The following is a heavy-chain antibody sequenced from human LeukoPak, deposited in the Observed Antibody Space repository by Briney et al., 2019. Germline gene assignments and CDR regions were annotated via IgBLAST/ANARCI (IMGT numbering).Heavy chain of an antibody. J-gene: IGHJ2*01. CDR2: IIPILGIA. D-gene: IGHD2-8*01. Sequence: GSSAKVSCKASGGTFSSYTISWVRQAPGQGLERMGRIIPILGIANYAQKFQGRVTITADKSTSTAYMELSSLRSEDTAVYYCARDQYCTNGVCQWYFDLWGRGTLVTVSS. CDR3: ARDQYCTNGVCQWYFDL. V-gene: IGHV1-69*04. CDR1: GGTFSSYT.